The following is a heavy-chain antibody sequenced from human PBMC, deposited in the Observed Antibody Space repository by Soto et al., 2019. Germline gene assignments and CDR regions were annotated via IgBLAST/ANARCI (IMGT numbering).Heavy chain of an antibody. CDR3: ALGYCSSTSCYQVY. J-gene: IGHJ4*02. CDR2: IYYSGST. Sequence: SETLSLTCTVSGGSISSYYWSWIRQPPGKGLEWIGYIYYSGSTNYNPSLKSRVTISVDTSKNQFSLKLSSVTAADTAVYYCALGYCSSTSCYQVYWGQGTLVTVSS. D-gene: IGHD2-2*01. V-gene: IGHV4-59*01. CDR1: GGSISSYY.